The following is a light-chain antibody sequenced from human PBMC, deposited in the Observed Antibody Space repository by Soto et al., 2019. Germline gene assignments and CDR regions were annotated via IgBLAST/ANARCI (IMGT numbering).Light chain of an antibody. CDR3: SSYTSSSTLV. Sequence: QAVVTQPASVSGSLGQSITISCTGSSSDIGVYNYVSWYQQHPGKAPKLMIYEVTNRPSGVSNRFSGSKTGNTASLTISGLQAEDEAEYHCSSYTSSSTLVFGGGTKLTVL. J-gene: IGLJ3*02. CDR2: EVT. CDR1: SSDIGVYNY. V-gene: IGLV2-14*01.